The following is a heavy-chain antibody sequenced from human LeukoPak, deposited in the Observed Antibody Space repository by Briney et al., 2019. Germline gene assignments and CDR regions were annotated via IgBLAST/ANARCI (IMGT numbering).Heavy chain of an antibody. Sequence: ASVKVSCKASGGTFSSYAISWVRQAPGQGLEWMGGIIPIFGTANNAQKFQGRVTITADESTSTAYMELSSLRSEDTAVCYCASTGYSSSWGPFDYWGQGTLVTVSS. CDR1: GGTFSSYA. V-gene: IGHV1-69*13. CDR3: ASTGYSSSWGPFDY. D-gene: IGHD6-13*01. J-gene: IGHJ4*02. CDR2: IIPIFGTA.